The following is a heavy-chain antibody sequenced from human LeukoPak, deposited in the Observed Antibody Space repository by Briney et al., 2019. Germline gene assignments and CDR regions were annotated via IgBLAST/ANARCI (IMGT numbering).Heavy chain of an antibody. J-gene: IGHJ3*02. CDR2: MNPNSGNT. CDR1: GYTFTSYD. D-gene: IGHD3-10*01. CDR3: ARPQAPYYYGSGILGSAFDI. V-gene: IGHV1-8*01. Sequence: ASVKVSCKASGYTFTSYDINWVRQATGQGLEWMGWMNPNSGNTGYAQKFQGRVTMTRNTSISTAYMELSSLRSEDTAVYYCARPQAPYYYGSGILGSAFDIWGQGTMVTVSS.